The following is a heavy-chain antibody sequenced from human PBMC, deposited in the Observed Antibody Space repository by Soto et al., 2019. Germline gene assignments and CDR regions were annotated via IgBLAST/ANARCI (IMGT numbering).Heavy chain of an antibody. Sequence: SETLSLTCAVSGGSISSSNWWSWVRQPPGKGLEWIGEIYHSGSTNYNPSLKRRVTISVDKSKNQFSLKLSSVTAADTAVYYCAREASGIAAAGTDYFDYWGQGTLVTVSS. CDR3: AREASGIAAAGTDYFDY. CDR1: GGSISSSNW. CDR2: IYHSGST. D-gene: IGHD6-13*01. J-gene: IGHJ4*02. V-gene: IGHV4-4*02.